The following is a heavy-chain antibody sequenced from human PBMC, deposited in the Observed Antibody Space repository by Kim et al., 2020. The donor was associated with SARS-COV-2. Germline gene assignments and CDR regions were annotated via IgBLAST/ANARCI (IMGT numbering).Heavy chain of an antibody. CDR1: GYTFSNYG. D-gene: IGHD2-8*01. J-gene: IGHJ4*02. CDR2: ISGSNGAT. V-gene: IGHV1-18*01. Sequence: ASVKVSCKASGYTFSNYGISWVRLAPGQGLEWMGWISGSNGATKYAQKFQGRVTMTTDTSADTAYMELRSLRSDDTALYYCASAHYSTNSPFFYWGQGTL. CDR3: ASAHYSTNSPFFY.